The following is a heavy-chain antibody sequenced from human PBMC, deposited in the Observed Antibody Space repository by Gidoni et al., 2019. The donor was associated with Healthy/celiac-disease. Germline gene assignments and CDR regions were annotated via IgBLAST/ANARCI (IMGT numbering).Heavy chain of an antibody. CDR2: INHSGST. V-gene: IGHV4-34*01. Sequence: QVQLQQWGAGLLKPSETLSLTCAVYGGSFSGYYWSWIRQPPGKGLEWIGEINHSGSTNYNPSLKSRVTISVDTSKNQFSRKLSSVTAADTAVYYCARDPNTVVPAANWVTDYWGQGTLVTVSS. J-gene: IGHJ4*02. CDR3: ARDPNTVVPAANWVTDY. D-gene: IGHD2-2*01. CDR1: GGSFSGYY.